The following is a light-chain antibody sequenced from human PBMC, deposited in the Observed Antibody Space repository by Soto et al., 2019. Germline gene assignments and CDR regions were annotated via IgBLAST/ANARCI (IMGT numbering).Light chain of an antibody. Sequence: EVLLTQSPATLSVSPGERATLSCTASESVSRNLAWYQQKPGQAPRLLIYDASTRATGIPDRFSGGGSGTEFTLTISSLQSEDFVVYYCQQYNSWPPITFGQGTKVDI. CDR3: QQYNSWPPIT. CDR1: ESVSRN. V-gene: IGKV3-15*01. CDR2: DAS. J-gene: IGKJ1*01.